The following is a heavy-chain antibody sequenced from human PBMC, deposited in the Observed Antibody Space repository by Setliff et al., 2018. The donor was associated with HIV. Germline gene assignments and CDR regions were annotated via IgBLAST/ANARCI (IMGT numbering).Heavy chain of an antibody. Sequence: SETLSLTCAVSGGSINSGGYSWSWIRQPPGKGLEWIGYIYHSGSAIYNPSLNSRVIISVDRSKNQFSLKLNSVTAADTAVYYCVRVPDYWGQGPLVTVSS. CDR1: GGSINSGGYS. J-gene: IGHJ4*02. CDR2: IYHSGSA. V-gene: IGHV4-30-2*01. CDR3: VRVPDY.